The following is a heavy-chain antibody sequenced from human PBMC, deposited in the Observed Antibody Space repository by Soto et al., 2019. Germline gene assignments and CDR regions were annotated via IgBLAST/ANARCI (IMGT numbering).Heavy chain of an antibody. CDR1: GYSFTSYW. V-gene: IGHV5-51*01. CDR3: ASSYSSSPDLNWFDP. D-gene: IGHD6-13*01. CDR2: IYPGDSDT. J-gene: IGHJ5*02. Sequence: GESLKISCKGSGYSFTSYWIGWVRQMPGKGLEWMGIIYPGDSDTRYSPSFQGQVTISADKSISTAYLQWSSLKASDTAMYYCASSYSSSPDLNWFDPWGQGTLVTVSS.